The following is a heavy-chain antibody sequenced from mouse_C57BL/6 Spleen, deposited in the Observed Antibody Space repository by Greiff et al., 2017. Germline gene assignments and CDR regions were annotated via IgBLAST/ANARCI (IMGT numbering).Heavy chain of an antibody. V-gene: IGHV5-6*01. Sequence: EVQLVESGGDLVKPGGSLKLSCAASGFTFSSYGMSWVRQTPDKGLEWIATISTGGGYTYYPDSVKGRITISRDNANNTLYLQLSSLKSEDTAMYYCAIQSYYYGSSYYALDYWGQGTTLTVSS. D-gene: IGHD1-1*01. CDR2: ISTGGGYT. CDR3: AIQSYYYGSSYYALDY. J-gene: IGHJ4*01. CDR1: GFTFSSYG.